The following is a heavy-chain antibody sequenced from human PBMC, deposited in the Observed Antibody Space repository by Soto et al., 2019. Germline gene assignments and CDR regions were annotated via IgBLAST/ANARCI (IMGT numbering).Heavy chain of an antibody. CDR2: IRIKPRGYTT. Sequence: HPGGSLRLSCAASGFTFSDHYMDWVRQGPGKRLEWIARIRIKPRGYTTEYDASVTGRFTISRDDSQKSLYLQMNSLKTEDTAVYYFAKDYYDFWSGYSLDYGMDVWGQGTTVTV. CDR1: GFTFSDHY. D-gene: IGHD3-3*01. CDR3: AKDYYDFWSGYSLDYGMDV. V-gene: IGHV3-72*01. J-gene: IGHJ6*02.